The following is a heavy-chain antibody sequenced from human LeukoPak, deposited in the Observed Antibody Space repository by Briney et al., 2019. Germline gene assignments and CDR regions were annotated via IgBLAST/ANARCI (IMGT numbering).Heavy chain of an antibody. D-gene: IGHD3-3*01. CDR3: ARDFLEDSY. V-gene: IGHV3-48*01. J-gene: IGHJ4*02. CDR2: ISSSSSTI. CDR1: GLTFSNYN. Sequence: PGGSLRLSCAASGLTFSNYNMNWVRQAPGKGLEWLSYISSSSSTIYYADSVKGRFTISRDNARNSLYLQMNSLRAEDTAVYYCARDFLEDSYWGQGTLVTVSS.